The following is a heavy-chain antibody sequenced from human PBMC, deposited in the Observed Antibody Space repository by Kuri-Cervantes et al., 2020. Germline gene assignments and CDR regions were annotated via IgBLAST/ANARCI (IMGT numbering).Heavy chain of an antibody. V-gene: IGHV3-23*01. D-gene: IGHD4-23*01. Sequence: GESLKISCAASGFTFSSYAINWVRQAPGKGLEWVSAISGSGGTTYYADSVKGRFTISRDNSKNTLYLQMNSLRADDTAVYYCAKLRGGGTVVTPFDYWGQGTLVTVSS. J-gene: IGHJ4*02. CDR1: GFTFSSYA. CDR2: ISGSGGTT. CDR3: AKLRGGGTVVTPFDY.